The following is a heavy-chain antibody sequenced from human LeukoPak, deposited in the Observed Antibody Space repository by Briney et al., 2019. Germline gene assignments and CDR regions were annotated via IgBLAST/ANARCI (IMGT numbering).Heavy chain of an antibody. J-gene: IGHJ6*03. CDR1: GFTFSSYW. CDR2: ISYDGSNK. D-gene: IGHD3-10*01. Sequence: GGSLRLSCAASGFTFSSYWMHWVRQAPGKGLEWVAVISYDGSNKYYADSVKGRFTISRDNSKNTLYLQMNSLRAEDTAVYYCARTRGCYYYMDVWGKGTTVTISS. CDR3: ARTRGCYYYMDV. V-gene: IGHV3-30*03.